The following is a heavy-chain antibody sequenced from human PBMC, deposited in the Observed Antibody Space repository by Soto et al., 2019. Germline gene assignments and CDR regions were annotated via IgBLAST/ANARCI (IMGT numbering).Heavy chain of an antibody. CDR2: IYYSGST. CDR1: GGSISISSYY. J-gene: IGHJ4*02. CDR3: ARLSLITMTVAVKGYYFDY. Sequence: SETLSLTCTVSGGSISISSYYLGWIRQPPGKGLEWIGSIYYSGSTYYNPSLKSRVTISVDTSKNQFSLKLSSVTAADTAVYYCARLSLITMTVAVKGYYFDYWGKGTLVTVXS. D-gene: IGHD3-22*01. V-gene: IGHV4-39*01.